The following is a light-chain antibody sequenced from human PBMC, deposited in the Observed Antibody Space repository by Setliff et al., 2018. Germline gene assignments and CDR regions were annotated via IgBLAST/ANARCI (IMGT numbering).Light chain of an antibody. J-gene: IGLJ2*01. V-gene: IGLV1-40*01. Sequence: QSVLTQPPSVSGAPGQRVTISCTGSSSNIGAGYDVHWYQQLPGTAPKLLIYGNSNRPSGVSNRFSGSKSGNTASLTISGLQAEDGADYYCSSYTSSSTPVVFGGGTKVTVL. CDR1: SSNIGAGYD. CDR3: SSYTSSSTPVV. CDR2: GNS.